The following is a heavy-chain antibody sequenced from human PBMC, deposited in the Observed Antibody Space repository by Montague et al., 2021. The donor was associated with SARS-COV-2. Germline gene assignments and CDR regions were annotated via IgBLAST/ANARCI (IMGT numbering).Heavy chain of an antibody. J-gene: IGHJ6*02. V-gene: IGHV4-59*01. CDR1: GDSISDYY. D-gene: IGHD3-10*01. Sequence: SETRSLTCTVSGDSISDYYWSWIRQPPGMGLEWIGYIFRSGATNYNPPLKSRVIISLDTSKSQFSLGLSSVTAADTAIYYCARTSRGSRYFYGVDVWGQGTTVTVSS. CDR3: ARTSRGSRYFYGVDV. CDR2: IFRSGAT.